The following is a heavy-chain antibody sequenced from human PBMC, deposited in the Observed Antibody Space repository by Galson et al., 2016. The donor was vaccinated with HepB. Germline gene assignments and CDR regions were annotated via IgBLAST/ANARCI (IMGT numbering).Heavy chain of an antibody. CDR1: GGSISSNW. Sequence: LSLTCAVSGGSISSNWWSWVRQPPGKGLDWIGEIYHTGRTNFNPSLQSRVTMSIDNSKNQFSLELTSVTAADTATYYCARHIALSGTRGFDYWGQGILVTVSS. J-gene: IGHJ4*02. V-gene: IGHV4-4*02. CDR2: IYHTGRT. CDR3: ARHIALSGTRGFDY. D-gene: IGHD6-19*01.